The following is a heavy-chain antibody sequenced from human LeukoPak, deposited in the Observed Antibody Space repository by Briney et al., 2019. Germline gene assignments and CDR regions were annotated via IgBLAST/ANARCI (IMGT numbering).Heavy chain of an antibody. CDR1: GFTFSSYA. J-gene: IGHJ4*02. CDR3: AKTRAGNSSGRDPGWPMDY. V-gene: IGHV3-23*01. CDR2: ISGNGGIT. Sequence: GSSLRLSCAASGFTFSSYASCLLRQPPGKGLEWVSSISGNGGITYFAYSLKRRFTISRDNSKNTVHLQINSLRAEDTALYYCAKTRAGNSSGRDPGWPMDYWGQGTLVTVSS. D-gene: IGHD3-22*01.